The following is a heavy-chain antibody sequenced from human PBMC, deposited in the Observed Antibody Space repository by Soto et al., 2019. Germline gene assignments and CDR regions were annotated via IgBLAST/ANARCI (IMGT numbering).Heavy chain of an antibody. Sequence: PSETLSLTCTVSGGSISSYYWSWIRQPPGKGLEWIGYIYYSGSTNYNPSLKSRVTISVATSKNQLSRKLSSVTAADTAVYYCGGHNQGYGCRIGGYFQHWGQGTLVTVSS. CDR3: GGHNQGYGCRIGGYFQH. V-gene: IGHV4-59*08. D-gene: IGHD4-17*01. J-gene: IGHJ1*01. CDR2: IYYSGST. CDR1: GGSISSYY.